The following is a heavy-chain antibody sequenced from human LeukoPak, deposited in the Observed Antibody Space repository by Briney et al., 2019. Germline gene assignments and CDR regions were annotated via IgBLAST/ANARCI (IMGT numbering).Heavy chain of an antibody. CDR3: AGYGDYPY. J-gene: IGHJ4*02. CDR2: ISSSGTI. CDR1: GFTFSSYE. Sequence: GGSLRLSCAASGFTFSSYEMNWVRQAPGKGLEWVSYISSSGTIYYADSVKGRFTISRDNAKNSLYLQMNSLRVEDPAVYYCAGYGDYPYWGRGTLVSVSS. V-gene: IGHV3-48*03. D-gene: IGHD4-17*01.